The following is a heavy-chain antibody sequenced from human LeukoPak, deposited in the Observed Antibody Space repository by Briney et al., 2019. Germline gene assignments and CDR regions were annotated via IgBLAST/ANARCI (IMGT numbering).Heavy chain of an antibody. V-gene: IGHV4-59*08. Sequence: PSETLSLTCTVSGGSISSYYWSWIRQPPGKGLEWIGYIYYSGSTNYNPSLKSRVTISVDTSKNQFSLKLSSVTAADTAVYYCARHGSGWYGSYWYFDLWGRGTLVTVSS. D-gene: IGHD6-19*01. CDR3: ARHGSGWYGSYWYFDL. J-gene: IGHJ2*01. CDR1: GGSISSYY. CDR2: IYYSGST.